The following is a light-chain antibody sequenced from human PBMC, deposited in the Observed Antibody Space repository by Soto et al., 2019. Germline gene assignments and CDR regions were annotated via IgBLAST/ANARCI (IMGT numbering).Light chain of an antibody. CDR1: QSVSSSY. V-gene: IGKV3-20*01. Sequence: IVLTQSPCTLSLSPGERATLSCRAIQSVSSSYLAWYQQKPGQAPRLLIYGASSRATGIPDRFSGSGSGTDFTLTISRLEPEDFAVYYCQQYGSSPPITFGGGTKVDIK. CDR3: QQYGSSPPIT. J-gene: IGKJ4*01. CDR2: GAS.